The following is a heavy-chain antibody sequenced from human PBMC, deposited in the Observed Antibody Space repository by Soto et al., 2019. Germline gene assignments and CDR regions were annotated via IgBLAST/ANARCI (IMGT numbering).Heavy chain of an antibody. D-gene: IGHD6-19*01. V-gene: IGHV1-18*01. CDR3: ARRGLNSYYYGMDV. CDR2: ITVYNGNT. CDR1: GYTFTSYG. Sequence: GASVKVSCKASGYTFTSYGISLVRQAPGQGLEWMGCITVYNGNTNFAKKFQGRVTMTTDTSTSTAYMELRSLRSDDTAVYYCARRGLNSYYYGMDVWGQGTTVTVSS. J-gene: IGHJ6*02.